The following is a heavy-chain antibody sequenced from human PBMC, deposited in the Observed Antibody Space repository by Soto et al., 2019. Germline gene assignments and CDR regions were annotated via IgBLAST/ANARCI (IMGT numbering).Heavy chain of an antibody. CDR3: ASDRAGEYTIFGAVTTPSCFDS. V-gene: IGHV1-3*01. J-gene: IGHJ4*02. CDR1: GYTFTSYA. D-gene: IGHD3-3*01. Sequence: ASVKVSCKASGYTFTSYAMHWVRQAPGQRLEWMGWINAGNGNTKYSQKFQGRVTITRDTSASTAYMELSSLRSDDTAVYYCASDRAGEYTIFGAVTTPSCFDSWGKGTRGTVAS. CDR2: INAGNGNT.